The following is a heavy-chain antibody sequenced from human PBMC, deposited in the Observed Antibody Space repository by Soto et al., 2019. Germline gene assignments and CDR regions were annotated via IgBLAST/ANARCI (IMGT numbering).Heavy chain of an antibody. D-gene: IGHD6-6*01. V-gene: IGHV1-69*13. CDR2: IIPIFGTA. CDR1: GGTFSSYA. J-gene: IGHJ6*02. CDR3: ARPYSSSTYYYYYGMDV. Sequence: VASVKVSCKASGGTFSSYAISWVRQAPGQGLEWMGGIIPIFGTANYAQKFQGRVTITADESTSTAYMELSSLRSEDTAVYYCARPYSSSTYYYYYGMDVWGQGTTVTVSS.